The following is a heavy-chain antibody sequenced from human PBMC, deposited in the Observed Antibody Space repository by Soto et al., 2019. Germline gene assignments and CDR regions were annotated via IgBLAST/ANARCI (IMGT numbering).Heavy chain of an antibody. CDR3: AKDLDVVVVLSATRGLDV. D-gene: IGHD2-15*01. J-gene: IGHJ6*02. CDR1: GFTFSNYG. CDR2: ISYDGRSA. Sequence: PGGSLRLSCVASGFTFSNYGMHWVRQAPGKGLEWVAGISYDGRSADYVDSVKGRFTLSRDNSKNMLSLQMISLRPEDTGVYYCAKDLDVVVVLSATRGLDVWGQGTTVTVSS. V-gene: IGHV3-30*18.